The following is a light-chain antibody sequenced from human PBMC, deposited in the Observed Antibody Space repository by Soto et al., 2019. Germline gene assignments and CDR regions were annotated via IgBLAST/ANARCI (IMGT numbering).Light chain of an antibody. CDR3: QQVNVYPST. V-gene: IGKV1-39*01. Sequence: DIRMTQSPSSLSASVGDTVTITCRASQSISSHLNWYQQKPGKAPNLLIYDASTLHSGVQSRFSGGGSGTDFTLTIRSLQPEDFATYYCQQVNVYPSTFGGGTKVDIK. CDR2: DAS. CDR1: QSISSH. J-gene: IGKJ4*01.